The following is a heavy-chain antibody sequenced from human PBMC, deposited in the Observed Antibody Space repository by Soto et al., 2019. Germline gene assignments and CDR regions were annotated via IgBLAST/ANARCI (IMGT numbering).Heavy chain of an antibody. V-gene: IGHV1-18*01. D-gene: IGHD3-10*01. CDR1: GYTFTSYG. CDR3: AKEAEMSVGYGMDV. Sequence: GASVKVSCKASGYTFTSYGISWVRQAPGQGLEWMGWISAYNGNTNYAQKLQGRVTMTTDTSTSTAYMELRSLRSDDTAVYYCAKEAEMSVGYGMDVWGQGTTVTVSS. J-gene: IGHJ6*02. CDR2: ISAYNGNT.